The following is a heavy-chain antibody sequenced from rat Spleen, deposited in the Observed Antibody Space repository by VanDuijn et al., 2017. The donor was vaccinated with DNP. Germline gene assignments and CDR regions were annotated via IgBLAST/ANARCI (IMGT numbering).Heavy chain of an antibody. D-gene: IGHD4-4*01. CDR3: VRRGLGPWGYFDD. CDR1: GFSLTSYN. Sequence: QVQLKESGPGLVQPSQTLSLTCTVAGFSLTSYNVHWVRQPPGKGLEWMGVVWIGGTTDYNSIFKSRLSISRDTSKSQVFLKMNSLQTEDTAMYFCVRRGLGPWGYFDDWGQGVMVTVSS. CDR2: VWIGGTT. J-gene: IGHJ2*01. V-gene: IGHV2-30*01.